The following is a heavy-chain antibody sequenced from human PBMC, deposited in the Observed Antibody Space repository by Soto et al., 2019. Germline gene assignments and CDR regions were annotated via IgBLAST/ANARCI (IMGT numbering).Heavy chain of an antibody. V-gene: IGHV1-2*02. D-gene: IGHD3-16*01. J-gene: IGHJ4*02. CDR1: GYTFAANY. Sequence: QVQLVQSGAEVKKPGASVRVSCRASGYTFAANYIHWVRQSPGKGLEWMGWINPKSDETKFAQKFQGRVALTKDTLSKTVHLDVANLRSEDTAVYYCARWTSRGCYDSWGQGTLITASS. CDR3: ARWTSRGCYDS. CDR2: INPKSDET.